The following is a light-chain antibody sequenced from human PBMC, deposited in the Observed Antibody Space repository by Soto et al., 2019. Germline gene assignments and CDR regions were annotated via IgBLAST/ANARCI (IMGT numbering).Light chain of an antibody. CDR1: QRVASD. CDR3: QQYNNWPRT. Sequence: VLTQSPGTLSLSPGEGATLSCRASQRVASDLAWYLQKPGQPPRLLIHGATTRATGIPARFSGSGSGTEFTLTISSLQSEDFAVYYCQQYNNWPRTFGQGTKVEIK. J-gene: IGKJ1*01. CDR2: GAT. V-gene: IGKV3-15*01.